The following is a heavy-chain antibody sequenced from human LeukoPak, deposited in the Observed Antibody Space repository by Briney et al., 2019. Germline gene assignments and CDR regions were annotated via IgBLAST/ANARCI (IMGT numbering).Heavy chain of an antibody. Sequence: NASETLSLTCTVSGGSISSYYWSWIRQPPGKGLEWIGYIYTSGSTNYNPSLKSRVTISVDTSKNQFSLKLSSVTAADTAVYYCASSRAGTLIAAPFIYYYHMDVWGKGTTVTVSS. CDR1: GGSISSYY. J-gene: IGHJ6*03. CDR2: IYTSGST. D-gene: IGHD6-13*01. V-gene: IGHV4-4*09. CDR3: ASSRAGTLIAAPFIYYYHMDV.